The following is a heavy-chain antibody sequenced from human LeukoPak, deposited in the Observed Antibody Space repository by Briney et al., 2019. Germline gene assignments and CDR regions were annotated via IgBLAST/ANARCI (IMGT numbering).Heavy chain of an antibody. Sequence: SETLSLTCTVSGASISSSTYYWGWIRQPPGKGLEWIGSASYSGNTYYNPSLKSRVTILVDTSKNQFSLKMTSVTAADTAVYYCARGSEWELLGHFDYWGQGTLVTVSS. CDR1: GASISSSTYY. D-gene: IGHD1-26*01. CDR2: ASYSGNT. CDR3: ARGSEWELLGHFDY. J-gene: IGHJ4*02. V-gene: IGHV4-39*07.